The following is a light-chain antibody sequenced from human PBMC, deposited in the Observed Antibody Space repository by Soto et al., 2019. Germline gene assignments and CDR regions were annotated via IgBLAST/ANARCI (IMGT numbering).Light chain of an antibody. V-gene: IGLV2-8*01. CDR1: SSDVGGYNS. CDR2: EVS. J-gene: IGLJ2*01. CDR3: SSYAGSNNVI. Sequence: QSALTQPPSASGSPGQSVTISCTGTSSDVGGYNSVSWYQQHPGKATKLMIYEVSKRPSGVPDRFSGSKSGNTASLTVSGLQAEDEADYYCSSYAGSNNVIFGGGTKLTVL.